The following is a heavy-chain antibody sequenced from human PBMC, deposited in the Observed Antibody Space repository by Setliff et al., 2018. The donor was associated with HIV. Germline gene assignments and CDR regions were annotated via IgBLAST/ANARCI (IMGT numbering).Heavy chain of an antibody. J-gene: IGHJ4*02. Sequence: PSETLSLTCTVSGGSISSHYWSWIRQPAGKELEWIGHMYSSGSTNYNPSLKSRVTISADLSKNQFSLTMSSVTAADTAVYYCARGRRIAAAGILFDDWGQGTLVTVSS. CDR1: GGSISSHY. V-gene: IGHV4-4*07. CDR2: MYSSGST. D-gene: IGHD6-13*01. CDR3: ARGRRIAAAGILFDD.